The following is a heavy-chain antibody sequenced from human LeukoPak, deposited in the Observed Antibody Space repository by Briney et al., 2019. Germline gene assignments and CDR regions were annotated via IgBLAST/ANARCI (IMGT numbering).Heavy chain of an antibody. D-gene: IGHD3-22*01. J-gene: IGHJ3*02. CDR3: ARSGYKYGDAFEI. CDR2: IYYSGST. V-gene: IGHV4-31*03. Sequence: SETLSLTCTVSGGSISSGAYYWSWIRQHPGKGLEWIGYIYYSGSTYYNPSLKSRVTMSADTSKNQFSLNLSSVTAADTAVYYCARSGYKYGDAFEIWGQGTMVTVSS. CDR1: GGSISSGAYY.